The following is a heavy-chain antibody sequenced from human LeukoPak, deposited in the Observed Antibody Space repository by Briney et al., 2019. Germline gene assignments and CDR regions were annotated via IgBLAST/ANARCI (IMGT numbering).Heavy chain of an antibody. CDR1: GFTFSSYG. CDR3: AKVRMTTVIDFDY. V-gene: IGHV3-30*18. D-gene: IGHD4-17*01. Sequence: GGSLRLSCAASGFTFSSYGMHWVRQAPGKGLEWVAVVSYDGSNKYYADSVKGRFTISRDNSKNTLYLQMNSLRAEDTAVYYCAKVRMTTVIDFDYWGQGTLVTVSS. J-gene: IGHJ4*02. CDR2: VSYDGSNK.